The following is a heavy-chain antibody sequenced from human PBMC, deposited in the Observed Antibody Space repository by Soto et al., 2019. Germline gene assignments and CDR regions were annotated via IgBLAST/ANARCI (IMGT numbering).Heavy chain of an antibody. CDR1: GFTLSNAW. CDR3: TTDRGVAGLWSPSLSMDV. D-gene: IGHD2-15*01. CDR2: IKSKTDGGTT. V-gene: IGHV3-15*01. Sequence: EVQLVESGGGLVKPGGSLRLSCAASGFTLSNAWMSWVRQAPGRGLEWVGRIKSKTDGGTTDYAAPVKGRFPISRDDSKTTLYLQMTSLKTEDTAVYYCTTDRGVAGLWSPSLSMDVWGHGTTVTVSS. J-gene: IGHJ6*02.